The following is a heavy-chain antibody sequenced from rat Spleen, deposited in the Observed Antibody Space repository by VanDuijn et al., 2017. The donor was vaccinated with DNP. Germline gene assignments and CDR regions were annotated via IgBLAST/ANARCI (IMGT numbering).Heavy chain of an antibody. J-gene: IGHJ4*01. CDR1: GFSLTSYT. CDR3: SRYGGYTALDV. CDR2: ISSGGDT. V-gene: IGHV2-6*01. D-gene: IGHD1-11*01. Sequence: QVQLKESGPGLVQPSQTLSLTCTVSGFSLTSYTVSWVRQPPGKGLDWLAAISSGGDTFYNSALKSRLTISRDSSKTQVFLKVNSLQIEDTAIYYCSRYGGYTALDVWGRGISVTVSS.